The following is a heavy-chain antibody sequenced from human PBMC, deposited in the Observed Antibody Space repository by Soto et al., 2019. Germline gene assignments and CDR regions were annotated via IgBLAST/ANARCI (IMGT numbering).Heavy chain of an antibody. CDR2: ISYDGSNK. D-gene: IGHD3-3*01. CDR1: GFTFSSYG. V-gene: IGHV3-30*18. Sequence: GGSLRLSCAASGFTFSSYGMHWVRQAPGKGLEWVAVISYDGSNKYYADSVKGRFTISRDNSKNTLYLQMNSLRAEDTAVYYCAKDSVITIFGVAYVGYFDYWGQGTLVTVSS. CDR3: AKDSVITIFGVAYVGYFDY. J-gene: IGHJ4*02.